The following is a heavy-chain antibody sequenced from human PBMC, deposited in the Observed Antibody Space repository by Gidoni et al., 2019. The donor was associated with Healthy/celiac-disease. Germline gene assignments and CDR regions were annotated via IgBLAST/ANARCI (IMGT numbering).Heavy chain of an antibody. V-gene: IGHV1-69*08. D-gene: IGHD3-10*01. CDR1: GGTFSSYT. CDR2: IIPILGIA. CDR3: ARDLGIGERSYGMDV. Sequence: QVQLVQSGAEVTKPGSSVKVSCKASGGTFSSYTISWVRQAPGQGLEWMGRIIPILGIANYAQKFQGRVTITADKSTSTAYMELSSLRSEDTAVYYCARDLGIGERSYGMDVWGQGTTVTVSS. J-gene: IGHJ6*02.